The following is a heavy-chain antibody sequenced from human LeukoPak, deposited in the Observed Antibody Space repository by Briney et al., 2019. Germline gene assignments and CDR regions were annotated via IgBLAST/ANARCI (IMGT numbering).Heavy chain of an antibody. CDR1: GFTFGDYA. D-gene: IGHD6-19*01. J-gene: IGHJ4*02. CDR3: TRDPVAGRKGSGDFDY. V-gene: IGHV3-49*03. CDR2: IRSKAYGGTT. Sequence: GGSLRLSCTASGFTFGDYAMSWFRQAPGKGLEWVGFIRSKAYGGTTEYAASVKGRFTISRDDSKSIAYLQMNSLKTEDTAVYYRTRDPVAGRKGSGDFDYWGQGTLVTVSS.